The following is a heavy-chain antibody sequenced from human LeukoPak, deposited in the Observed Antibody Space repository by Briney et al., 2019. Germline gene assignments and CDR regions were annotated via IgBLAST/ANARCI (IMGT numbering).Heavy chain of an antibody. J-gene: IGHJ5*02. V-gene: IGHV1-69*05. CDR2: IIPIFGTA. Sequence: ASVKVSCKASGGTFSSYAISWVRQAPGQGLEWMGGIIPIFGTANYAQKFQGRVTITTDESTSTAYMELSSLRSEDTAVYYCARDGSGGYYGWFDPWGQGTLVTVSS. CDR3: ARDGSGGYYGWFDP. D-gene: IGHD1-26*01. CDR1: GGTFSSYA.